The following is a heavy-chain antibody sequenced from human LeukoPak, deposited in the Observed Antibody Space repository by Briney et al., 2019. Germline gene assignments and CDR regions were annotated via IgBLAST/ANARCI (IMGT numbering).Heavy chain of an antibody. CDR3: AKKTPGTHPFDY. CDR2: SGTDGDT. V-gene: IGHV3-23*01. J-gene: IGHJ4*02. CDR1: GFTFSSSA. D-gene: IGHD6-13*01. Sequence: GGSLRLSCAASGFTFSSSAMNWVRQAPGKGLEWVSASGTDGDTYYAASVKGRFTISRDNSKNTLYLQVTSLRAEDTAIYYCAKKTPGTHPFDYWGQGTLVTVSS.